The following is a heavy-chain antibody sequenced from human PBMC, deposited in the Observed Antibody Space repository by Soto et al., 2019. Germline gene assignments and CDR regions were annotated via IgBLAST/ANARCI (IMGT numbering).Heavy chain of an antibody. Sequence: QVQLVQSGAEVKKPGSSVKVSCKASGGAFSNCTITWVRQAPGQGLEWMGRIIPILDIANFAHKFQGRLTITADKSTTTAYMELSTLRSEDTAVYYCARRPLTMVRGVKGIDYWGQGTLVTVFS. CDR1: GGAFSNCT. D-gene: IGHD3-10*01. CDR3: ARRPLTMVRGVKGIDY. V-gene: IGHV1-69*02. J-gene: IGHJ4*02. CDR2: IIPILDIA.